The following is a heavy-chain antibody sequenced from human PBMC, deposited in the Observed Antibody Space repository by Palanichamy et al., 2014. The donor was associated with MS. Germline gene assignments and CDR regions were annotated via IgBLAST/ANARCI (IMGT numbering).Heavy chain of an antibody. D-gene: IGHD6-13*01. CDR2: IDSDGNNI. CDR1: GFTFSSYW. J-gene: IGHJ6*02. V-gene: IGHV3-74*03. CDR3: ARVLAGGCMDV. Sequence: EVQLVESGGGVLQPGGSLRLSCAASGFTFSSYWMHWVRQASGKGLVWVSRIDSDGNNIQYAGSVRGRFTISRDNAKNTLYLQMNSLRVEGTAVYYCARVLAGGCMDVWGQGTTVTISS.